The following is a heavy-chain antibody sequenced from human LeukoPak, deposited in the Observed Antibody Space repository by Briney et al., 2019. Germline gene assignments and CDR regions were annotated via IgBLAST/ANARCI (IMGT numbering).Heavy chain of an antibody. D-gene: IGHD3-10*01. Sequence: GGSLRLSCAASGXTFNIYEMNWVRQAPGKGREWLSYISSSRSNTIYYADSVKGRFTISRDDAKNSLYLQLNSLRAEDTAVYYCARDLYYYGSGNYVPGFPDYWGQGALVTVSS. CDR1: GXTFNIYE. J-gene: IGHJ4*02. V-gene: IGHV3-48*03. CDR2: ISSSRSNTI. CDR3: ARDLYYYGSGNYVPGFPDY.